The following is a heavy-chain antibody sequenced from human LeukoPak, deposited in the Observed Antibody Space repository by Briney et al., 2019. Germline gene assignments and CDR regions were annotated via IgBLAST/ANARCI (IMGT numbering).Heavy chain of an antibody. V-gene: IGHV3-11*05. CDR1: GFSFSDYY. CDR2: ISSSGTST. CDR3: ARVRSSGGVLDY. J-gene: IGHJ4*02. D-gene: IGHD3-16*01. Sequence: PRGSLRLSCATSGFSFSDYYMTWIRQAPGKGLEWISYISSSGTSTKHADSVKERFAISRDNAKNSLYLQMNSLRADDTAVYYCARVRSSGGVLDYWGQGTLVTVSS.